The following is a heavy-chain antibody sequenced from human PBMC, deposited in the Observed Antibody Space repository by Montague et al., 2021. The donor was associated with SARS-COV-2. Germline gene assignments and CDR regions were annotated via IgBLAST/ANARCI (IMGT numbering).Heavy chain of an antibody. CDR3: TRDYRSIAGDGLDI. CDR1: GFTSSNYD. V-gene: IGHV3-48*03. D-gene: IGHD3-16*02. CDR2: ISTSAYTT. Sequence: SLRLSCAASGFTSSNYDMNWVRQAPGKGPEWISYISTSAYTTSYAGSVKGRFTISRDNGKNSLYLQMNSLRVEDTAVYYCTRDYRSIAGDGLDIWGQGTKVTVSS. J-gene: IGHJ3*02.